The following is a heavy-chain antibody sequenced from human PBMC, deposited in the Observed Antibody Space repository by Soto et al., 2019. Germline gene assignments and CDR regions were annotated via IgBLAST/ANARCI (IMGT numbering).Heavy chain of an antibody. J-gene: IGHJ5*02. D-gene: IGHD3-16*02. CDR2: IIPIFGTA. Sequence: SVKVSCKASGGTFSSYAISWVRQGPGQGLEWMGGIIPIFGTANYAQKFQGRVTITADESTSTAYMELSSLRSEDTAVYYCASIFTHYDYVWGSYRQADNWFDPWGQGTLVTVSS. CDR3: ASIFTHYDYVWGSYRQADNWFDP. V-gene: IGHV1-69*13. CDR1: GGTFSSYA.